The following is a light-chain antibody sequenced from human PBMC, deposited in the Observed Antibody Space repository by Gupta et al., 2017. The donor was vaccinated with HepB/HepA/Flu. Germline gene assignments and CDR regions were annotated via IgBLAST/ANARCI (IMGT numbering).Light chain of an antibody. CDR1: NIGSKS. CDR2: YDS. Sequence: SYVLTQPPSVSVAPGKTARITRGGNNIGSKSVHWYQQKPGQAPVLVIYYDSDRPSGIPERFSGSNSGNTATLTISRVEAGDEADYYCQVWDSSSDHHVVFGGGTKLTVL. V-gene: IGLV3-21*04. J-gene: IGLJ2*01. CDR3: QVWDSSSDHHVV.